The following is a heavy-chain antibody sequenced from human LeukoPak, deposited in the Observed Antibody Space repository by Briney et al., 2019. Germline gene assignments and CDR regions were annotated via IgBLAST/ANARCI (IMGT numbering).Heavy chain of an antibody. CDR2: IAPYNGNM. CDR1: GYRFPTYV. J-gene: IGHJ5*02. CDR3: ARGGVGVNWFDP. Sequence: ASVKVSCKTSGYRFPTYVITWVRQAPGQGLEWMGWIAPYNGNMNYAQKFQDRVTMTTDTSTSTAYMEVRSQRSDDTAVYYCARGGVGVNWFDPWGQGTLVTVSS. V-gene: IGHV1-18*01. D-gene: IGHD2-8*01.